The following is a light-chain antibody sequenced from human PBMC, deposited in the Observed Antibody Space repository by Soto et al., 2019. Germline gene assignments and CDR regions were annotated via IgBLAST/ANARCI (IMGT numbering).Light chain of an antibody. CDR1: TSNIGSNT. V-gene: IGLV1-44*01. J-gene: IGLJ3*02. CDR2: SNN. Sequence: QPVLTQPPSASGTPGQRVTISCSGSTSNIGSNTVNWYQQLPGTAPKLLIYSNNHRPSGVPDRFSGSKSGTSASLAISGLRSEDEADYYCAAWDDSLNVLVFGGGTKLTVL. CDR3: AAWDDSLNVLV.